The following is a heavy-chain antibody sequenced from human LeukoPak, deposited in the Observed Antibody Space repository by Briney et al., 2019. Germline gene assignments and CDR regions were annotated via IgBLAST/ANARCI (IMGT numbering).Heavy chain of an antibody. V-gene: IGHV3-21*01. CDR2: IVSSSSDI. J-gene: IGHJ4*02. CDR3: ARDRNTRVSDF. Sequence: GGSLRLSCVASGFTFRVYTMNWVRQAPGKGLEWVSSIVSSSSDISYADSVKGRFTISRDNDKKSLYLQMDSLRAEDTAVYYCARDRNTRVSDFWGQGTLVTVSS. D-gene: IGHD3-10*01. CDR1: GFTFRVYT.